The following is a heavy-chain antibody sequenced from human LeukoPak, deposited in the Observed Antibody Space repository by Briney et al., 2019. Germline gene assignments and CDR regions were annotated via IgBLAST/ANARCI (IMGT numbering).Heavy chain of an antibody. CDR2: ISSYNDNT. D-gene: IGHD3-22*01. V-gene: IGHV1-18*01. CDR1: GYTFTSYD. J-gene: IGHJ3*02. CDR3: ARALTDYYDSSGYYYNFDAFDI. Sequence: ASVKVSCKASGYTFTSYDINWVRQATGQGLEWMGWISSYNDNTNYAQKLQGRVTMTTDTSTSTAYMELRSLRSDDTAVYYCARALTDYYDSSGYYYNFDAFDIWGQGTMVTVSS.